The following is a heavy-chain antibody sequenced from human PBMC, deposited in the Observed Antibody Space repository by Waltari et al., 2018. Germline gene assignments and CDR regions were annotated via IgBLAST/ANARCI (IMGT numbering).Heavy chain of an antibody. CDR2: RKQDGSEK. D-gene: IGHD2-8*01. CDR1: GFPFSGSW. V-gene: IGHV3-7*01. CDR3: ARDGGNFVLMVYAFDY. J-gene: IGHJ4*02. Sequence: EVQLVESGGGLVQPGGSLRLSCAASGFPFSGSWMSGVRQGPGKGLEWVANRKQDGSEKYYVDSVKGRFTISRDNAKNSLYLQMNSLRAEDTAVYYCARDGGNFVLMVYAFDYWGQGTLVTVSS.